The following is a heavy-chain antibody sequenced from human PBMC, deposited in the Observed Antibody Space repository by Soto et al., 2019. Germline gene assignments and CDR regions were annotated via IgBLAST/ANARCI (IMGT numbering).Heavy chain of an antibody. CDR1: GGTFRSYS. CDR3: ARRGDIVVVPAAAYYYYYGMDV. V-gene: IGHV1-69*13. Sequence: ASVKVSCKASGGTFRSYSISWVLQAPGQGLEWMGGIIPIFGTANYAQKFQGRVTITADESTSTAYMELSSLRSEDTAVYYCARRGDIVVVPAAAYYYYYGMDVWGQGTTVTVSS. CDR2: IIPIFGTA. J-gene: IGHJ6*02. D-gene: IGHD2-2*01.